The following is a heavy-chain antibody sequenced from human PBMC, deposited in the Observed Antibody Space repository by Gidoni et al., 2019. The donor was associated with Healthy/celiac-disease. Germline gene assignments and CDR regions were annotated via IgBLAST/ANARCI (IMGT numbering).Heavy chain of an antibody. CDR3: ARDWGRYCSGGSCWNWFDP. Sequence: QVQLVESGGGVVQPGRSLSLPCAASGFTFRSYGMHWVRQAPGKGLEWVAVIWYDGSNKYYADAVKGRFTISRDNSKNTLYLQMNSLRAEDTAVYYCARDWGRYCSGGSCWNWFDPWGQGTLVTVSS. CDR1: GFTFRSYG. CDR2: IWYDGSNK. V-gene: IGHV3-33*01. D-gene: IGHD2-15*01. J-gene: IGHJ5*02.